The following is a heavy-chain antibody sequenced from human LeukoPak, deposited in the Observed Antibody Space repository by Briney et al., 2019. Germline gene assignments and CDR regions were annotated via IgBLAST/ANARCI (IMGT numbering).Heavy chain of an antibody. V-gene: IGHV1-18*01. Sequence: SVKVSCKASGYTFTSYGISWVRQAPGQGLEWMGWISAYNGNTNYAQKLQGRVTMTTDTSTSTAYMELRSLRSDDTAVYYCARDLGYCSSTSCPKVDAFDIWGQGTMVTVSS. CDR2: ISAYNGNT. J-gene: IGHJ3*02. CDR3: ARDLGYCSSTSCPKVDAFDI. D-gene: IGHD2-2*01. CDR1: GYTFTSYG.